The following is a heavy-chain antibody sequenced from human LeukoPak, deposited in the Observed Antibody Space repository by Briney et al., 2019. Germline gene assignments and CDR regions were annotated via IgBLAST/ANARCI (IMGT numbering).Heavy chain of an antibody. CDR1: GFTFSSYW. D-gene: IGHD3-10*01. Sequence: GGPLRLSCAASGFTFSSYWMSWVRQAPGKGLEWVANIKQDGSEKYYVDSVKGRFTISRDNAKNSLYLQMNSLRAEDTAVYYCASTFGSGSPSDYWGQGTLVTVSS. J-gene: IGHJ4*02. V-gene: IGHV3-7*01. CDR2: IKQDGSEK. CDR3: ASTFGSGSPSDY.